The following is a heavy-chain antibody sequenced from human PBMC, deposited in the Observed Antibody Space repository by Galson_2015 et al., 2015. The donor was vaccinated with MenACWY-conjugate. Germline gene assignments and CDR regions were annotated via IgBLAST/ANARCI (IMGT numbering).Heavy chain of an antibody. D-gene: IGHD1-26*01. V-gene: IGHV3-30*18. CDR1: GFTFSSYG. Sequence: SLRLSCAASGFTFSSYGMHWVRQAPGKGLEWVAVISYDGSNKYYADSVKGRFTISRDNSKNTLYLQMNSLRAEDTAVYYCAKGIREGIVGATPDYWGQGTLVTVSS. CDR2: ISYDGSNK. CDR3: AKGIREGIVGATPDY. J-gene: IGHJ4*02.